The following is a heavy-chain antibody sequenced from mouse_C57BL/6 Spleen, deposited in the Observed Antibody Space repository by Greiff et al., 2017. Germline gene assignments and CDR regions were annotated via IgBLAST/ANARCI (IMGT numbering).Heavy chain of an antibody. V-gene: IGHV1-64*01. Sequence: QVQLQQPGAELVKPGASVKLSCKASGYTFTSYWMHWVKQRPGQGLEWIGMIHPNSGSTNYNEKFKSKATLTVDKSSRTAYMQLSRLTSEDSAVYNCARCTNDYGSRYVGFDYWGQGTTLTVSS. CDR1: GYTFTSYW. CDR3: ARCTNDYGSRYVGFDY. J-gene: IGHJ2*01. CDR2: IHPNSGST. D-gene: IGHD1-1*01.